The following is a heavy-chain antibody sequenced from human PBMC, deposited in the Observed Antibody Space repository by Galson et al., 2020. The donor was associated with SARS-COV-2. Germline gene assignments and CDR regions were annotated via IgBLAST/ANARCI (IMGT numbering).Heavy chain of an antibody. J-gene: IGHJ6*02. D-gene: IGHD3-22*01. CDR1: GYTFTSYD. Sequence: ASVKVSCKASGYTFTSYDINWVRHATGQGLEWMGWMNPNSGNTGYAQKFQGRVTMTRNTSISTAYMELSSLRSEDTAVYYCAREGKHYYDSSGFFVGYYYGMDVWGQGTTVTVSS. CDR2: MNPNSGNT. V-gene: IGHV1-8*01. CDR3: AREGKHYYDSSGFFVGYYYGMDV.